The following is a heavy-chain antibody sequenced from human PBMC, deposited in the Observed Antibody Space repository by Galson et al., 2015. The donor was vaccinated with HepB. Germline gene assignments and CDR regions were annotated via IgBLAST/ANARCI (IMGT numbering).Heavy chain of an antibody. Sequence: VKVSCKASRYTFTKYAMNWVRQAPGQGLEWMGWINTNTGNPTYAPGFTGRFVFSSDTSVSTAYLQITRLKAEDTAVYYCARDDFDGSSDYWGQGTMVAVSS. D-gene: IGHD3-22*01. CDR1: RYTFTKYA. J-gene: IGHJ4*02. CDR2: INTNTGNP. V-gene: IGHV7-4-1*02. CDR3: ARDDFDGSSDY.